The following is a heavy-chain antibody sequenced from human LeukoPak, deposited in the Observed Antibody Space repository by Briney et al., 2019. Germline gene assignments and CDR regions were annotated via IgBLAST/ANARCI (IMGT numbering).Heavy chain of an antibody. V-gene: IGHV5-51*01. J-gene: IGHJ3*02. CDR1: GYSFTSYW. D-gene: IGHD1-14*01. CDR2: IYPGDSAP. Sequence: GESLKISCKVSGYSFTSYWIGWVRQMPGKGLGWMGIIYPGDSAPRYSPSFQGQVTISSDKSISTAYLQCSSLKASDTAMYYCARYGSGAFDIWGQATIVTVYS. CDR3: ARYGSGAFDI.